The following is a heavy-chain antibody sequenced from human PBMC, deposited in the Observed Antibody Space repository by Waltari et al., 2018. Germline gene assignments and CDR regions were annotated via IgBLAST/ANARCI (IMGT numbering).Heavy chain of an antibody. D-gene: IGHD6-13*01. Sequence: QLQLQESGPGLVKPSETLSLTCPVSGGSISSSSYHWGWIRPPPGTGLAWIGSIYYSGSTYYNPSLKSRVTISVDTSKNQFSLKLSSVTAADTAVYYCARRVAAAEYWYFDLWGRGTLVTVSS. CDR3: ARRVAAAEYWYFDL. V-gene: IGHV4-39*01. J-gene: IGHJ2*01. CDR2: IYYSGST. CDR1: GGSISSSSYH.